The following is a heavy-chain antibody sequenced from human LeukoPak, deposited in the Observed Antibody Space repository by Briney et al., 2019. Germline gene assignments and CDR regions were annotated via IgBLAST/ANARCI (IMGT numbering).Heavy chain of an antibody. CDR3: ARGSGVTAPYYYYGMDV. J-gene: IGHJ6*02. D-gene: IGHD2-21*02. V-gene: IGHV1-2*02. CDR1: GYTFTGYY. Sequence: ASVKDSCKASGYTFTGYYMHWVRQAPGQGLEWMGWINANSGGTNFAQNFQGSVTMTRDTSISTAYMELYRLTYDDTAVYYCARGSGVTAPYYYYGMDVWGQGTTVTVSS. CDR2: INANSGGT.